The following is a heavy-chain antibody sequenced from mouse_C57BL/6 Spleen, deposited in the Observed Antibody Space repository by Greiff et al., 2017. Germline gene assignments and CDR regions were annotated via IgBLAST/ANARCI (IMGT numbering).Heavy chain of an antibody. D-gene: IGHD1-1*01. CDR2: IRNKANGYTT. CDR3: ARYITTVAVDY. CDR1: GFTFTDYY. V-gene: IGHV7-3*01. J-gene: IGHJ2*01. Sequence: EVKLMASGGGLVQPGGSLSLSCAASGFTFTDYYMSWVRQPPGQALEWLGFIRNKANGYTTESSASVKGRFTISRDNSQSILYLQMNALRAEDSATYDCARYITTVAVDYWGQGTTLTVST.